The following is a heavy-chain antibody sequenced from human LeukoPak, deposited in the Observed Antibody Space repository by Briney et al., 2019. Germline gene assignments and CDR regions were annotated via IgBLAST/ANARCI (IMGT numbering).Heavy chain of an antibody. D-gene: IGHD4-17*01. CDR3: ARAGGYGDHGLDY. CDR1: GGSISSSSYC. CDR2: IYYSGST. Sequence: SETLSLTCTVSGGSISSSSYCRGWIRQPPGKGLEWIGSIYYSGSTYYNPSLKSRVTISVDTSKNQFSLKLSSVTAADTAVYYCARAGGYGDHGLDYWGQGTLVNVSS. V-gene: IGHV4-39*07. J-gene: IGHJ4*02.